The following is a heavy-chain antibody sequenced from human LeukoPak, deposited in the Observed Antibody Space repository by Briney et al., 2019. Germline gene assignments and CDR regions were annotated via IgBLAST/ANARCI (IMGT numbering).Heavy chain of an antibody. Sequence: SGKSLRLSCSASGFTFSRHGMHWVRQAPGKGLEWVALIWYDGSEKYYAASVKGRFTISRDNSKNTLYLQMNILRAEDTAVYYCARDGGYCRSTSCQDSNWFDPWGQGTLVTVSS. CDR3: ARDGGYCRSTSCQDSNWFDP. D-gene: IGHD2-2*01. V-gene: IGHV3-33*01. CDR1: GFTFSRHG. J-gene: IGHJ5*02. CDR2: IWYDGSEK.